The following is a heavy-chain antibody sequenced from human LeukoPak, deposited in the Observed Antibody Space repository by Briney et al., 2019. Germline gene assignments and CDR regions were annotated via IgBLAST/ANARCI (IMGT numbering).Heavy chain of an antibody. J-gene: IGHJ3*02. V-gene: IGHV3-74*01. CDR3: ARTAAAVYDAFDI. CDR2: INSDGSST. Sequence: GGSLRLSCAASGFTFSSYWMHWVRHAPRKGLVWVSRINSDGSSTTYADSVKGRFTISRDNAKNTLYLQMNSLRAEDTAVYYCARTAAAVYDAFDIWGQGTMVTVSS. CDR1: GFTFSSYW. D-gene: IGHD6-13*01.